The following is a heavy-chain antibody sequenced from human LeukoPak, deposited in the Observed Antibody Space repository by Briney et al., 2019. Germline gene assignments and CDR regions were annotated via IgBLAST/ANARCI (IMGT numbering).Heavy chain of an antibody. J-gene: IGHJ4*02. CDR1: GYSISSGYY. Sequence: PSETLSLTCTVSGYSISSGYYWGWIRQPPGKGLEWIGSIYHSGSTYYNPSLKSRVTISVDTSKNQFSLKLSSVTAADTAVYYCARDDCSGGSCDPFDYWGQGTLVTVSS. V-gene: IGHV4-38-2*02. CDR3: ARDDCSGGSCDPFDY. CDR2: IYHSGST. D-gene: IGHD2-15*01.